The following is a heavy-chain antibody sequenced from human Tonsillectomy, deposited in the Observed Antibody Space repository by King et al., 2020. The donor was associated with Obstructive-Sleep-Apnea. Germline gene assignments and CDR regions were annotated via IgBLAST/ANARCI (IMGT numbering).Heavy chain of an antibody. D-gene: IGHD2-15*01. J-gene: IGHJ4*02. CDR1: GFTFSNAW. CDR2: IKSKTDGGTT. CDR3: AVASAHARDY. V-gene: IGHV3-15*01. Sequence: VQLVESGGGLVKPGGSLRLSCVVSGFTFSNAWMSWVRQAPGKGLEWVGRIKSKTDGGTTDYAAPIKGRFTISRDDSKDTLYLQMNSLTTEDKAVYYCAVASAHARDYCGQGTLVTVSS.